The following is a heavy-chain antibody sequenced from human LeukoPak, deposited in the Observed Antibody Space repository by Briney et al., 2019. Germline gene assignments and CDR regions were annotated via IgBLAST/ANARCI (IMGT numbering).Heavy chain of an antibody. Sequence: GGSLRLSCAASGFTVSSNYMSWVRQAPGKGLEWVSVIYSGGSTYYADSVKGRFTISRDNSKNTLYLQMNSLRAEDTAVYYCARSPDYGDPYWYFDLWGRGTLVTVSS. CDR2: IYSGGST. CDR1: GFTVSSNY. J-gene: IGHJ2*01. V-gene: IGHV3-66*01. CDR3: ARSPDYGDPYWYFDL. D-gene: IGHD4-17*01.